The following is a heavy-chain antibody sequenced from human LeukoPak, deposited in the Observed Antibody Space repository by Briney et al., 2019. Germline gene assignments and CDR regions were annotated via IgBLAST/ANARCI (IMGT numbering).Heavy chain of an antibody. CDR3: ARDLGNWERREWYFDL. CDR1: GFTFDDYA. V-gene: IGHV3-9*01. CDR2: ISWNSGSI. J-gene: IGHJ2*01. Sequence: PGGSLRLSCAASGFTFDDYAMHWVRQAPGKGLEWVSGISWNSGSIGYADSVKGRFTISRDNAKNSLYLQMNSLRAEDTAVYYCARDLGNWERREWYFDLWGRGTLVTVSS. D-gene: IGHD1-1*01.